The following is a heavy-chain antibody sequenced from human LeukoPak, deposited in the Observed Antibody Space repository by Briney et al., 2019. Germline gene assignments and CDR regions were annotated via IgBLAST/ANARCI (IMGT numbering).Heavy chain of an antibody. CDR3: ARVRATFSPHFDN. Sequence: QPGESLRLSCAASGFTFSSYWMHCVRPAPGKGLMWVSRINSDGSITNYADSVKGRFTISRDNAKNTLYLQMSSLRAEDTAVYYCARVRATFSPHFDNWGQGTLVTVSS. V-gene: IGHV3-74*01. J-gene: IGHJ4*02. CDR2: INSDGSIT. CDR1: GFTFSSYW. D-gene: IGHD5-12*01.